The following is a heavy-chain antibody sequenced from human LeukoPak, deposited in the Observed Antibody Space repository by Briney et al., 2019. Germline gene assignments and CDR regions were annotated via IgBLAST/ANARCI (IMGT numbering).Heavy chain of an antibody. Sequence: SETLSLTCTVSGGSISSGDYYWSWIRQPPGKGLEWIGYIYYSGSTYYNPSLKSRVTISVDTSKNQFSLKLSPVTAADTAVYYCARGRFLEWLGTYYFDYWGQGTLVTVSS. CDR1: GGSISSGDYY. CDR3: ARGRFLEWLGTYYFDY. V-gene: IGHV4-30-4*08. CDR2: IYYSGST. D-gene: IGHD3-3*01. J-gene: IGHJ4*02.